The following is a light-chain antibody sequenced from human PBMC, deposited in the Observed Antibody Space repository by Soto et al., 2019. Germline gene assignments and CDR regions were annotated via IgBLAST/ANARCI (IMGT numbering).Light chain of an antibody. J-gene: IGLJ1*01. CDR2: EVS. CDR3: SSYTSRSTRV. CDR1: SSEVGGYNY. Sequence: QSVLTQPASVSGSPGQSITISCTGTSSEVGGYNYVSWYQQHPGKAPKLMIYEVSNRPSGVSNRFSGSKSGNTASLTISGLQAEDEADYYCSSYTSRSTRVFGTGTKLTVL. V-gene: IGLV2-14*01.